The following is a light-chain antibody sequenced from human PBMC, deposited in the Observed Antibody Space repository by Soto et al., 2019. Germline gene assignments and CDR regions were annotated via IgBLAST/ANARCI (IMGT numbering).Light chain of an antibody. V-gene: IGLV2-23*02. CDR1: SGDVGSYNL. J-gene: IGLJ1*01. CDR3: CLSGGNSEG. Sequence: QSALTQPASVSGSPGQSITIPCTGTSGDVGSYNLVSWYQQHPGKAPKLMIYEVTERPSWVSNRFSGSKSGNTASLTISGLEPDDEADYYCCLSGGNSEGFGTGTKVTVL. CDR2: EVT.